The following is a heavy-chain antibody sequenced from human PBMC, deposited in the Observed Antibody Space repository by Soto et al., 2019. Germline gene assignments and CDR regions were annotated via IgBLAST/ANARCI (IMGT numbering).Heavy chain of an antibody. CDR2: IKLDGREK. CDR1: GFTFSNYW. Sequence: GGSLRLSCAASGFTFSNYWMSWVRQAPGKGLEWVANIKLDGREKDCVDSVKGRFAISRDNAKKSLYLQMNSLRAEDTAVYYCARVGGFCSGGSCQVLFFDSWGQGALVTVSS. V-gene: IGHV3-7*01. CDR3: ARVGGFCSGGSCQVLFFDS. J-gene: IGHJ4*02. D-gene: IGHD2-15*01.